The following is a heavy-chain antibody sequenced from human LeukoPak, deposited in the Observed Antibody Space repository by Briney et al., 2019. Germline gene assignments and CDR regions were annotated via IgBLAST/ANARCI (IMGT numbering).Heavy chain of an antibody. J-gene: IGHJ6*03. CDR3: ARDRPTLPGKPYYYYYYMDV. Sequence: GGPLRLSCAASGFTLSSYSMNWVRQAPGKGLEGVSSISSSSYIYYADSVKGRFTISRDNAKNSLYLQMHSLRADDTAVYYCARDRPTLPGKPYYYYYYMDVWGKGTTVTVPS. V-gene: IGHV3-21*01. CDR1: GFTLSSYS. D-gene: IGHD4-23*01. CDR2: ISSSSYI.